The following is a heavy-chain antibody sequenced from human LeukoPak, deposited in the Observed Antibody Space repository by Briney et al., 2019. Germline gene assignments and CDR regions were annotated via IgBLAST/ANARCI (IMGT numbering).Heavy chain of an antibody. CDR3: AGLSDLTQFDY. V-gene: IGHV4-38-2*01. D-gene: IGHD2/OR15-2a*01. CDR1: GYSISSGYY. Sequence: PSETLSLTCAASGYSISSGYYWGWIRQPPGKGLEWIGSIYNSGSTYYNPSLKSRVTISVDTSKNQFSPKLSSVTAADTAVYYCAGLSDLTQFDYWGQGTLVTVSS. CDR2: IYNSGST. J-gene: IGHJ4*02.